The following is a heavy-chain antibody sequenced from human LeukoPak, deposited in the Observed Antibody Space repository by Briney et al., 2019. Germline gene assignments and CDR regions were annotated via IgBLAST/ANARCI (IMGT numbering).Heavy chain of an antibody. D-gene: IGHD3-10*01. Sequence: PSETLSLICSVSGGSIGGYYGSSIRQPPGKGHQWVAFIYYSGSTNYNPSLKSRATISVDTSKNQFSLKLNSVTAADTAVYYCARHYGSGTYPLDYWGQGALVTVSS. CDR2: IYYSGST. CDR3: ARHYGSGTYPLDY. V-gene: IGHV4-59*08. J-gene: IGHJ4*02. CDR1: GGSIGGYY.